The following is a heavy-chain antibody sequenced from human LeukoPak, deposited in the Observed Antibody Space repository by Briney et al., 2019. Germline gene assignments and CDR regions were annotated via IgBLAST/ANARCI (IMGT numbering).Heavy chain of an antibody. D-gene: IGHD6-19*01. CDR3: ARDIVGGTVAGTFD. J-gene: IGHJ4*02. Sequence: APVKVSCKASGYTFTGYYMHWVRQAPGQGLEWMGWINPNSGGTNYAQKFQGRVTMTRDTSISTAYMELSRLRSDDTAVYYCARDIVGGTVAGTFDWGQGTLVTVSS. CDR1: GYTFTGYY. V-gene: IGHV1-2*02. CDR2: INPNSGGT.